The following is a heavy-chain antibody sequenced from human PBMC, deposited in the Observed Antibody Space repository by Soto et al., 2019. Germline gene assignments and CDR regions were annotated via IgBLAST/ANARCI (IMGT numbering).Heavy chain of an antibody. CDR2: IIPIFGTA. Sequence: SVKVSCKASGGTFSSYAISWVRQAPGQGLEWMGGIIPIFGTANYAQKFQGRVTITADESTSTAYMELSSLRSEDTAVYYCARVGIAAAYYYYGMDVWGQGTTVTVSS. V-gene: IGHV1-69*13. CDR1: GGTFSSYA. J-gene: IGHJ6*02. CDR3: ARVGIAAAYYYYGMDV. D-gene: IGHD6-13*01.